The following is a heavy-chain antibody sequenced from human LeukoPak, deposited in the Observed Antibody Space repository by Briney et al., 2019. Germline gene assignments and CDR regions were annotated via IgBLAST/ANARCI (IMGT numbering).Heavy chain of an antibody. CDR1: GFTFSSHG. D-gene: IGHD5-24*01. J-gene: IGHJ4*02. CDR2: ISGSGGNT. Sequence: GGSLRLSCAASGFTFSSHGMNWVRQAPGKGLEWVSAISGSGGNTYYADSVKGRFTISRDNSKNTLYLQMNSLRAEDTAVYYCATGAGWLQYDYWGQGTLVTVSS. CDR3: ATGAGWLQYDY. V-gene: IGHV3-23*01.